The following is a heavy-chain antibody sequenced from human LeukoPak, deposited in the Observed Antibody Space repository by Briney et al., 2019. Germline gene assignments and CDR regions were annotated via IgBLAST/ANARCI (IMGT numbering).Heavy chain of an antibody. CDR1: GFTFSNYS. D-gene: IGHD2-2*01. J-gene: IGHJ4*02. Sequence: GGSLRLSCAASGFTFSNYSMNWVRKAPGKGLEWVSSISGSNSYIYYADSVRGRFTISRDNAKNSLYLQMNSLRAEDTAVYYCARGSSNSFDYWGQGTLVTVSS. V-gene: IGHV3-21*01. CDR3: ARGSSNSFDY. CDR2: ISGSNSYI.